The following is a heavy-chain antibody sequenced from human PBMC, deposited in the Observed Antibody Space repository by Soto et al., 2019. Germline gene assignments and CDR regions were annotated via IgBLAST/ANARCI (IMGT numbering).Heavy chain of an antibody. CDR3: ARQPRGPGYGERGLYFDY. J-gene: IGHJ4*02. V-gene: IGHV4-39*01. Sequence: SETLSLTCAVSGGSTNSRSDYWGWIRQPPGKGLEWIGSVYYSGSTHDNPSLQSRVTISVDTSRNQFSLNLISVTAADTAVYFCARQPRGPGYGERGLYFDYWGQGTLVTVSS. CDR1: GGSTNSRSDY. CDR2: VYYSGST. D-gene: IGHD3-16*01.